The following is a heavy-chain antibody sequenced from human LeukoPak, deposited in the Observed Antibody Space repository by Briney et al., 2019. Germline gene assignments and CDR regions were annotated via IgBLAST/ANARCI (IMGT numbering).Heavy chain of an antibody. Sequence: SETLSLTCTVSGGSISSYYWSWIRQPPGKGLEWIGYIYYSGSTNYNPSLKSRVTISVDTSKNQFSLKLSSVTAADTAGYYCARRAPGPYDSSGYYLPVWWYFDLWGRGTLVTVSS. CDR3: ARRAPGPYDSSGYYLPVWWYFDL. CDR1: GGSISSYY. D-gene: IGHD3-22*01. CDR2: IYYSGST. J-gene: IGHJ2*01. V-gene: IGHV4-59*01.